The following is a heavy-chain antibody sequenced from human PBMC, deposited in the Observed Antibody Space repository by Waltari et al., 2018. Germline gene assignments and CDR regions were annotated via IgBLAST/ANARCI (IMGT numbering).Heavy chain of an antibody. CDR1: GFTFSPHW. V-gene: IGHV3-74*01. D-gene: IGHD6-19*01. Sequence: EVQLLESGVGLVQPGGSPRLSCAASGFTFSPHWMLWARQAPGKGLVSVSQISTDGSITNYADSVKGRFTISRDNAENTLSLQMHSLRAEDTAVYYCVKYSSSFLGDCWGQGTLVTVSS. CDR2: ISTDGSIT. CDR3: VKYSSSFLGDC. J-gene: IGHJ4*02.